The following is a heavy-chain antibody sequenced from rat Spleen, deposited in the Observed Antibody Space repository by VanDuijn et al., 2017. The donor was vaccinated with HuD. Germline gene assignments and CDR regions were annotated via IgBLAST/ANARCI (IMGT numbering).Heavy chain of an antibody. CDR3: ATTPLYYSGDPYYFDY. Sequence: EVQLVESGGGLVQPGRSLKLSCAASGFTFNNYGMAWVRQAPTKGLEWVAAISYDGITTYYRDSVRGRFTISRDHAKSTLYLQMDSLRSEDTATYYCATTPLYYSGDPYYFDYWGQGVMVTVSS. D-gene: IGHD1-1*01. J-gene: IGHJ2*01. CDR1: GFTFNNYG. CDR2: ISYDGITT. V-gene: IGHV5-29*01.